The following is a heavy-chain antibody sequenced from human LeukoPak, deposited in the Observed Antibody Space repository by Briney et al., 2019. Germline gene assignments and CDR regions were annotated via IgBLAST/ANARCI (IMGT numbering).Heavy chain of an antibody. CDR2: IYYSGST. D-gene: IGHD6-13*01. V-gene: IGHV4-39*01. CDR3: ATDSSSWYGDAFDI. Sequence: PSETLSLTCTVSGGSISSSSYYWGWIRQPPGKGLEWIGSIYYSGSTYYNPSLKSRVTISVDTSKNQFSLKLNSVTATDTSVYYCATDSSSWYGDAFDIWGQGTMVTVSS. CDR1: GGSISSSSYY. J-gene: IGHJ3*02.